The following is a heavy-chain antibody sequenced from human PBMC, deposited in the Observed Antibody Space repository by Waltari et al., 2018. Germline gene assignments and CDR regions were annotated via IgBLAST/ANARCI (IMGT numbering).Heavy chain of an antibody. J-gene: IGHJ3*01. CDR3: VTLGAYLGAFDV. V-gene: IGHV3-53*02. D-gene: IGHD3-16*01. CDR1: GFIVSSNY. Sequence: EVQLVETGGGLIQPGGSLRLSCAVSGFIVSSNYMSWVRQAPGKGLEWVSVIYAGGGSYSADSVRGRFTISRDNSKNTLYLGMNTLRADDTAVYYCVTLGAYLGAFDVWGQGTMVTASS. CDR2: IYAGGGS.